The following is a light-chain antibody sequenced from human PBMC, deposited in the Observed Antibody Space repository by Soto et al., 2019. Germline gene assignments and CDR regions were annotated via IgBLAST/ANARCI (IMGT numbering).Light chain of an antibody. CDR1: QVLVYSDGNTY. Sequence: DIVMTQSPLSLRVTPGEGAAISWEASQVLVYSDGNTYLNWFHQRPGQSPRRLIYKVSNRDSGVPDRFSGSGSGTDFTLKISRVEAEDVGVYYCMQGTHWPPTFGQGTRLEIK. V-gene: IGKV2-30*01. CDR3: MQGTHWPPT. J-gene: IGKJ5*01. CDR2: KVS.